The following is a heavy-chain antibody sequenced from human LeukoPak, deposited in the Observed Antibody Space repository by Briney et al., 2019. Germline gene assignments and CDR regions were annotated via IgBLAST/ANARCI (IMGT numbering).Heavy chain of an antibody. CDR3: ARPSDWNSGYCSGGSCRPHY. D-gene: IGHD2-15*01. V-gene: IGHV5-51*01. J-gene: IGHJ4*02. Sequence: GESLKISCKASGYTFQTYWIGWVRQLPGKGPEWMGIIYPGDSDTRYSPSFQDQVIFSVDKSITTAYLQWTSLRASDTATYYCARPSDWNSGYCSGGSCRPHYWGQGTLVTVSS. CDR1: GYTFQTYW. CDR2: IYPGDSDT.